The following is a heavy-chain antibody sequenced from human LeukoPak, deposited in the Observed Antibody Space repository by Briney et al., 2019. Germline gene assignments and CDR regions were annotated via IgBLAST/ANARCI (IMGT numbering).Heavy chain of an antibody. CDR2: IAAGGGQT. V-gene: IGHV1-58*01. CDR3: AGDHPNYDY. J-gene: IGHJ4*02. Sequence: SVRVSCKFGFPFTISSAVLWVRQTRGQRLEWIGWIAAGGGQTKYAQKFQERLSITRDMSTNTAYMELSSLRSDDTAVYYCAGDHPNYDYWGQGTQVTVSS. CDR1: GFPFTISSA. D-gene: IGHD5-24*01.